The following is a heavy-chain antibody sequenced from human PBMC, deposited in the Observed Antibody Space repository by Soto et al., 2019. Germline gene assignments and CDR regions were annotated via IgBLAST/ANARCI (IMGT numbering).Heavy chain of an antibody. CDR1: GFTFDDYA. CDR2: ITWNSGSV. J-gene: IGHJ4*02. V-gene: IGHV3-9*01. Sequence: GGSLRLSCAASGFTFDDYAMHWVRQVPGKGLEWVSGITWNSGSVEYADSVKGRFTISRDNAKNSLYLQMNSLRAEDTAFYYCAKDSTYSRSFQYFDYWGQGTLVTVSS. CDR3: AKDSTYSRSFQYFDY. D-gene: IGHD5-12*01.